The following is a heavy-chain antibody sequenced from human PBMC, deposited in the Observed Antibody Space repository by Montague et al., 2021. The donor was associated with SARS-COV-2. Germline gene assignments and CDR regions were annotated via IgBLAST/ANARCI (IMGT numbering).Heavy chain of an antibody. D-gene: IGHD3-10*01. Sequence: SETLSLTCAVYGGSFSGYYWSWIRQPPGKGLEWIGEVNHSGSTNYNPSXXSRVTISVHMSKNQFSLKLSSVTAADTAVYYCARGRRILLWFGEVFPEWDYYGVDVWGQGTTVTVSS. CDR2: VNHSGST. CDR1: GGSFSGYY. CDR3: ARGRRILLWFGEVFPEWDYYGVDV. J-gene: IGHJ6*02. V-gene: IGHV4-34*01.